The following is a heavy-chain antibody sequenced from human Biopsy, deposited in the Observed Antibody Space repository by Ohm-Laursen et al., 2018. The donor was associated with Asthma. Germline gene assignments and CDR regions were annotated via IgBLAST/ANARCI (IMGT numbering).Heavy chain of an antibody. CDR2: VSYDGGVA. CDR3: TKRRGYSDLTDFDH. D-gene: IGHD3-3*01. J-gene: IGHJ4*02. Sequence: SLRLSCAASGFVFRSHAMHWVRQAPGKGLEWVAVVSYDGGVAHYADSMKGRFTISRDNAKSTLYLQMNRLRTDDTAVYYCTKRRGYSDLTDFDHWGQGTLVTVSS. CDR1: GFVFRSHA. V-gene: IGHV3-30*18.